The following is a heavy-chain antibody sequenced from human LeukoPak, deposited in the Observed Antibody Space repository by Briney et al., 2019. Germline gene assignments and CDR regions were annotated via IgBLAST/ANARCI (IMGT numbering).Heavy chain of an antibody. Sequence: GESLKISCKGSGYSFTSYWIGWVRQMPGKGLEWMGIIYPGDSDTRYSPSFQGQVTISADKSISTAYLQWGSLKASDTAMYYCATITTYYDILTGYYTNWFDPWGQGTLVTVSS. J-gene: IGHJ5*02. D-gene: IGHD3-9*01. CDR3: ATITTYYDILTGYYTNWFDP. V-gene: IGHV5-51*01. CDR1: GYSFTSYW. CDR2: IYPGDSDT.